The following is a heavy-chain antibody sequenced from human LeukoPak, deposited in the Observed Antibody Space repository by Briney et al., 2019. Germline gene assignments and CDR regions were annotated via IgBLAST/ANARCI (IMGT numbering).Heavy chain of an antibody. V-gene: IGHV3-30*18. Sequence: PGGSLRLSCAASGFTFSSYWMSWVRQAPGKGLDWVAAISYDGKNKYYADSVKGRFTISRDNSKNTLYLQMNSLRAEDTAVYYCAKASYYDFWSGLFDYWGQRTLVTVSS. D-gene: IGHD3-3*01. CDR3: AKASYYDFWSGLFDY. CDR1: GFTFSSYW. J-gene: IGHJ4*02. CDR2: ISYDGKNK.